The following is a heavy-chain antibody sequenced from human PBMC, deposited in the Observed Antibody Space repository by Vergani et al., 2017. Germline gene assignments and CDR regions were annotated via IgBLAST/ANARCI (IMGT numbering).Heavy chain of an antibody. CDR1: GFTVSSNY. CDR3: AKTKGRYSSGWYQDY. J-gene: IGHJ4*02. D-gene: IGHD6-19*01. V-gene: IGHV3-53*04. CDR2: IYSGGST. Sequence: VQLVESGGGVVQPGGSLRLSCAASGFTVSSNYMSWVRQAPGKGLEWVSVIYSGGSTYYADSVKGRFTISRDNSKNTLYLQMNSLRAEDTALYYCAKTKGRYSSGWYQDYWGQGTLVTVSS.